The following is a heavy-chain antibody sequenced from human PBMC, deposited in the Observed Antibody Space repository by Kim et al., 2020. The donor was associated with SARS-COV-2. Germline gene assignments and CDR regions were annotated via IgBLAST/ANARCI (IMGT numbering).Heavy chain of an antibody. Sequence: SETLSLTCTVSGGSISSSSYYWGWIRQPPGKGLEWIGSIYYSGSTYYNPSLKSRVTISVDTSKNQFSLKLSSVTAADTAVYYCARDRDDYSNYAWFDPWG. V-gene: IGHV4-39*02. D-gene: IGHD4-4*01. CDR1: GGSISSSSYY. J-gene: IGHJ5*02. CDR2: IYYSGST. CDR3: ARDRDDYSNYAWFDP.